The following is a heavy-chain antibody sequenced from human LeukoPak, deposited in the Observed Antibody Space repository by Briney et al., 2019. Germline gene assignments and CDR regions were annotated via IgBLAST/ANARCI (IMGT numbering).Heavy chain of an antibody. Sequence: PSETLSLTCAVYGGSFSGYYWSWIRQPPGKGLEWIGEINHSGSTNYNPSLKSRVTISVDTSKNQFSLRLKFVTAADTAMYYCARVNGSQWFWGQGTLVTVSS. J-gene: IGHJ4*02. D-gene: IGHD3-22*01. V-gene: IGHV4-34*01. CDR2: INHSGST. CDR1: GGSFSGYY. CDR3: ARVNGSQWF.